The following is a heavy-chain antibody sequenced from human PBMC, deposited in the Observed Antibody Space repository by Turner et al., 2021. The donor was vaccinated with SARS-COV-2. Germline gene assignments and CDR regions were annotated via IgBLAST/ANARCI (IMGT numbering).Heavy chain of an antibody. CDR3: ARLHTSSWYFDY. CDR2: IKQDGSEK. CDR1: GFTFSSYW. V-gene: IGHV3-7*03. J-gene: IGHJ4*02. Sequence: EVQLVESGGGLVQPGGSLRLSCAASGFTFSSYWMSWVRPASGKGLEWVANIKQDGSEKYYVDSVKGRFTISRDNAKNSLYLQMNSLRAEDTAVYYCARLHTSSWYFDYWGQGTLVTVSS. D-gene: IGHD6-13*01.